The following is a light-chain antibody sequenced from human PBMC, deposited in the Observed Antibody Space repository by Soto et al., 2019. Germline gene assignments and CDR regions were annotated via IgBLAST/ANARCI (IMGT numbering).Light chain of an antibody. J-gene: IGKJ1*01. CDR3: QHYGSSPWS. V-gene: IGKV3-20*01. Sequence: EIVLTQSPGTLSLSPGERATLSCRASQSVSSSYLAWYQQKPGQAPSPLIYGATSRAIGIHDRFSGSGSGTDFTLTISRLEPEDFAGYYCQHYGSSPWSFGQGTKVEI. CDR1: QSVSSSY. CDR2: GAT.